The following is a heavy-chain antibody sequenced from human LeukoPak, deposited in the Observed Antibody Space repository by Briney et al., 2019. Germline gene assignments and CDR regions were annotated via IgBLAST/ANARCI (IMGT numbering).Heavy chain of an antibody. CDR1: GFTVISND. V-gene: IGHV3-53*01. Sequence: QAGGSLRLSCAASGFTVISNDMSWVRQASGKGLEWVSVIYSDGRTYYADSVKGRFTISRDNSKNTLYLQMNNLRAEDTAVYYCASMIYGRYFPDDYYYMDVWGKGTTVTVSS. CDR3: ASMIYGRYFPDDYYYMDV. CDR2: IYSDGRT. D-gene: IGHD4-17*01. J-gene: IGHJ6*03.